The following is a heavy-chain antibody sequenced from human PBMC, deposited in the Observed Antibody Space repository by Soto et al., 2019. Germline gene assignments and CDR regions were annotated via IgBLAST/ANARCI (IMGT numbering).Heavy chain of an antibody. CDR2: AYSSGST. CDR1: GGSISHYY. J-gene: IGHJ5*02. Sequence: SETLSLTCTVSGGSISHYYWRWIRQSPGKGLEWIGYAYSSGSTDYNPSLKSRVTMSVDTSKNQVSLKLNSVTTADTAVYYCARDRSTYGGGGTGEVKENWFDPWGPGTLVTVSS. V-gene: IGHV4-59*13. D-gene: IGHD2-8*01. CDR3: ARDRSTYGGGGTGEVKENWFDP.